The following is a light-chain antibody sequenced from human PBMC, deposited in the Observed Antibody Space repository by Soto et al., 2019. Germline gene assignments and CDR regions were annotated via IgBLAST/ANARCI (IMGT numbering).Light chain of an antibody. CDR3: QQSYSTPQT. Sequence: DIQMTQSPSSVSASVGDRVTITCRSSQGISSWLAWYQRKPGKAPKRLIYAASSLQSGVPSRFSGSGSGTDFTLTISSLQPEDFATYYCQQSYSTPQTFGQRAKVHIK. J-gene: IGKJ1*01. V-gene: IGKV1-12*01. CDR1: QGISSW. CDR2: AAS.